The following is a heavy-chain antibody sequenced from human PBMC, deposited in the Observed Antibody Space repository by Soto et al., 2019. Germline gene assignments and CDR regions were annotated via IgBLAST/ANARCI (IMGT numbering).Heavy chain of an antibody. V-gene: IGHV1-3*01. CDR3: ARDMRQHLVIMTYYYAMEA. D-gene: IGHD6-6*01. CDR2: INAGNVNT. CDR1: GYRFNTYA. Sequence: QVQLVQSGAEVKKPGASVKVSCKASGYRFNTYAMQWVRQAPGQRLEWLAWINAGNVNTKYSQKLQGRSTMTRDTSVSTADLVLRSLMYDDTAVDYCARDMRQHLVIMTYYYAMEAWGQGTTVTVSS. J-gene: IGHJ6*02.